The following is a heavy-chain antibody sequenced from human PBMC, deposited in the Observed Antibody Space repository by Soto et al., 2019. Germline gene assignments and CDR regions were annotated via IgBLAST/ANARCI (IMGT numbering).Heavy chain of an antibody. CDR2: VSTYNGNT. Sequence: VSCKASGYTFTYYGVSWLRQVPGQGLEWMGWVSTYNGNTNYAQRFQGRITMTTDTSTNTVYMELRSLRSDDTAVYYCARDDLRTHYFDYWGQGTLVTVSS. CDR3: ARDDLRTHYFDY. V-gene: IGHV1-18*01. D-gene: IGHD3-10*01. CDR1: GYTFTYYG. J-gene: IGHJ4*02.